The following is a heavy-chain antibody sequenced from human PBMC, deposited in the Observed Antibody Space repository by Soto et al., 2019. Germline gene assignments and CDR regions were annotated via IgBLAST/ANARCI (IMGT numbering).Heavy chain of an antibody. CDR1: GYTFTSYG. CDR2: ISAYNGNT. Sequence: QVQLVQSGAEVKKPGASVKVSCKASGYTFTSYGISWVRQVPGQGLEWMGWISAYNGNTNYAQKLQGRVTMTTDTSTSTAYMELRSLRSDDTAVYYCASAVSTTGTTGYYYYGMDVWGQGTTVTVSS. J-gene: IGHJ6*02. D-gene: IGHD1-1*01. CDR3: ASAVSTTGTTGYYYYGMDV. V-gene: IGHV1-18*04.